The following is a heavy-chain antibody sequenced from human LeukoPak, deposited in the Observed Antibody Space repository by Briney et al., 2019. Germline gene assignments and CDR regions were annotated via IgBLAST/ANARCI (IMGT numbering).Heavy chain of an antibody. CDR3: AKMRGQYYHSYYMDA. CDR1: GFTFSSFA. V-gene: IGHV3-23*01. CDR2: GGSGGST. J-gene: IGHJ6*03. Sequence: PGGSLRLSCAASGFTFSSFAMSWVRQAPGKGLEWVSYGGSGGSTYYADSVKGRFTVSRDNSKSTLYLQMNSLTAEDTAVYYCAKMRGQYYHSYYMDAWGQGTTVTVSS.